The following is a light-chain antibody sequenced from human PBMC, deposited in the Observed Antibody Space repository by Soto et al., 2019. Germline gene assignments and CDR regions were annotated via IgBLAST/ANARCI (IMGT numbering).Light chain of an antibody. CDR2: GEF. CDR3: QQRSNWLLT. CDR1: QSVSTY. Sequence: EIVLTQSPATLSLSPGERATLSCRASQSVSTYLAWYQQKPGQAPRLLIYGEFNRATGVPARFSGSGSGTDFTLTISRLEPEDFAVYYCQQRSNWLLTVGRGTNVEIK. V-gene: IGKV3-11*01. J-gene: IGKJ4*01.